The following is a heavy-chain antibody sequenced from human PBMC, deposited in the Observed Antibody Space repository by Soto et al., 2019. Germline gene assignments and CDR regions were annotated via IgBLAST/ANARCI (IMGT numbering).Heavy chain of an antibody. CDR3: ARDLIAYSSGYYYGMDV. J-gene: IGHJ6*02. D-gene: IGHD3-22*01. V-gene: IGHV4-31*03. Sequence: SETLSLTCTVSGGSISSGGYYWSWIRQHPGKGLEWIGYIYYSGSTYYNPSLKSRVTISVDTSKNQFSLKLSSVTAADTAVYYCARDLIAYSSGYYYGMDVWGQGTTVTVSS. CDR2: IYYSGST. CDR1: GGSISSGGYY.